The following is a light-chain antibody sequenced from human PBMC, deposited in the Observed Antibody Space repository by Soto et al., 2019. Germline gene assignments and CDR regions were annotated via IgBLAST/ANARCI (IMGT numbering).Light chain of an antibody. Sequence: EIVMAQSPGTLSVSPGERATLSCRASQSVSSKLAWYQQKPGQSPRLLIYGTSIRATGIPARFSGSGSATEFTLTISNLQPEDFGVYYCQQYSNWPPFTFGQGTRLEVK. J-gene: IGKJ5*01. CDR3: QQYSNWPPFT. CDR1: QSVSSK. CDR2: GTS. V-gene: IGKV3-15*01.